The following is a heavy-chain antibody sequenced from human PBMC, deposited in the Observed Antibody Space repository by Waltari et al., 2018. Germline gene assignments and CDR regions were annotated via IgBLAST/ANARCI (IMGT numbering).Heavy chain of an antibody. J-gene: IGHJ4*01. CDR3: ARDRVYDSSGSSYVDFFDL. CDR2: VSVTGRRT. Sequence: EAELAESGGGVVQPGESLRLSCAASGFILSGHGSHWVRQTPGKGLVWVARVSVTGRRTTYADSVKGRFTISRDNANNIVFLQMNNLTAEDTAVYYCARDRVYDSSGSSYVDFFDLWGHGTLVTVSS. D-gene: IGHD3-22*01. V-gene: IGHV3-74*03. CDR1: GFILSGHG.